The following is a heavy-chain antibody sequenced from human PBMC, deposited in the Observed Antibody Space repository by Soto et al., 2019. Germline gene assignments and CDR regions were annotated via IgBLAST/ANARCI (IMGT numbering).Heavy chain of an antibody. CDR1: GGSISSYY. J-gene: IGHJ6*02. CDR3: ARDPTYYYGSGPSVDYYYGMDV. CDR2: IYYSGST. Sequence: SETLSLTCTVSGGSISSYYWSWIRQPPGKGLEWIGYIYYSGSTNYNPSLKSRVTISVGTSKNQFSLKLSSVTAADTAVYYCARDPTYYYGSGPSVDYYYGMDVWGQGTTVTVSS. V-gene: IGHV4-59*01. D-gene: IGHD3-10*01.